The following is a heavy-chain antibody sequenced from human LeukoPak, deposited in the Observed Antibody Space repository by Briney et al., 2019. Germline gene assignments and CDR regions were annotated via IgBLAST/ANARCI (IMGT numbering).Heavy chain of an antibody. CDR1: GFTLDDYA. CDR3: ARVLTGSWDWFDP. D-gene: IGHD2-8*02. J-gene: IGHJ5*02. V-gene: IGHV3-9*01. Sequence: GGSLRLSCAASGFTLDDYAMHWVRQAPGKGLEWVSGISWNSGSIGYVDSVKGRFTISRDNAKNSLYLQMSSLRAEDTAVYYCARVLTGSWDWFDPWGQGTLVTVSS. CDR2: ISWNSGSI.